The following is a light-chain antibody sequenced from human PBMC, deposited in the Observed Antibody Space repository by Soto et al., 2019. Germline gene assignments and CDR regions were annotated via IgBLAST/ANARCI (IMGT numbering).Light chain of an antibody. Sequence: DIPMTQYPSSLSASVGDRVTITCRASQSISNYLNWYQQKPGKAPKLLIYGASSLQSAVPSRFSGSGSGTDFTLTINSLQPEDFATYYCQQCYSNPRTFGQGTKVEIK. CDR2: GAS. V-gene: IGKV1-39*01. CDR3: QQCYSNPRT. CDR1: QSISNY. J-gene: IGKJ1*01.